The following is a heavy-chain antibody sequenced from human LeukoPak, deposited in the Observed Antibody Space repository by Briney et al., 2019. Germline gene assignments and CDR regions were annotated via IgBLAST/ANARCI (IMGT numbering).Heavy chain of an antibody. CDR3: ARGASCSSTSCPDYYYMDV. CDR2: ISSSGTYT. CDR1: GFTFSDYS. Sequence: PGGSLRLSCAASGFTFSDYSMNWVRQAPETGLEWVSSISSSGTYTYYADSVKGRFTISRDNAKNSLYLQMNSLRAEDTAVYYCARGASCSSTSCPDYYYMDVWGKGTTVTVSS. V-gene: IGHV3-21*01. J-gene: IGHJ6*03. D-gene: IGHD2-2*01.